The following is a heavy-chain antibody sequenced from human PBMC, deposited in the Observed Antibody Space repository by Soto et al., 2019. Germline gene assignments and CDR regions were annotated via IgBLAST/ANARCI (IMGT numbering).Heavy chain of an antibody. V-gene: IGHV4-31*03. Sequence: QVQLQESGPGLVKPSQTLSLTCTVSGGSISSGGYYWSWIRQHPGKCLEWIGYTYYSGSTDYNPSLKSRATISVDTAKNQFSLKLSSVTAADTAVYYCARDGTAGTVYWGQGTLVTVSS. D-gene: IGHD6-13*01. CDR3: ARDGTAGTVY. CDR1: GGSISSGGYY. CDR2: TYYSGST. J-gene: IGHJ4*02.